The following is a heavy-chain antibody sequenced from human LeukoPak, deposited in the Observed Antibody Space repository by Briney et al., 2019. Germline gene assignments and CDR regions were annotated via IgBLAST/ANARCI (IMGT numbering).Heavy chain of an antibody. Sequence: PSETLSLTCTVSGGSISSSSYYWGWIRQPPGKGLEWIGSTYYSGSTYYNPSLKSRVTISVDTSKNQFSLKLSSVTAADTAVYYCARITVTTGGVDYWGQGTLVTVSS. CDR3: ARITVTTGGVDY. CDR2: TYYSGST. CDR1: GGSISSSSYY. J-gene: IGHJ4*02. D-gene: IGHD4-17*01. V-gene: IGHV4-39*01.